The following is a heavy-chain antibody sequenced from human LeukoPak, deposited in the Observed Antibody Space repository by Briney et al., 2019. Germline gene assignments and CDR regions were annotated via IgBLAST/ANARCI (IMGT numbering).Heavy chain of an antibody. V-gene: IGHV4-61*02. CDR1: GGSISSGSYY. CDR2: IYTSGST. D-gene: IGHD5-12*01. CDR3: ARGTGYSGYAADY. Sequence: SETLSLTCTVSGGSISSGSYYWSWIRQPAGKGLEWIGRIYTSGSTNYNPSLKSRVTISVDTSKNQFSLKLSSVTAADTAVYYCARGTGYSGYAADYWGQGTLVTVSS. J-gene: IGHJ4*02.